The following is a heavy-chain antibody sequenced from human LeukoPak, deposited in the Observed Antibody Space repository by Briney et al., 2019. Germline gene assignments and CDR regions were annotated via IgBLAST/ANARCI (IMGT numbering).Heavy chain of an antibody. CDR3: ARTRGGVTQGQLAQRRYFDL. CDR2: INHNGST. CDR1: GGSFSGYY. Sequence: PSETLSLTCAVYGGSFSGYYWSWIRQPPGKGLEWIGEINHNGSTNYNPSLKSRVTISVDTSKNQFSLKLSSVTAADTAVYYCARTRGGVTQGQLAQRRYFDLWGRGTLVTVSS. D-gene: IGHD6-13*01. J-gene: IGHJ2*01. V-gene: IGHV4-34*01.